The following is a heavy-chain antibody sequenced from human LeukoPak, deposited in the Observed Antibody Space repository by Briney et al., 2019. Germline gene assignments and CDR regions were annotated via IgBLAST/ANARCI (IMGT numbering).Heavy chain of an antibody. CDR2: FDPEDGET. CDR1: GYTLTELS. Sequence: GASVKVSCKVSGYTLTELSMHWVRQAPGKGLEWMGGFDPEDGETIYAQKSQGRVTMTEDTSTDTAYMELSSLRSEDTAVYYCATGSVGAIGMDYWGQGTLVTVSS. J-gene: IGHJ4*02. CDR3: ATGSVGAIGMDY. D-gene: IGHD1-26*01. V-gene: IGHV1-24*01.